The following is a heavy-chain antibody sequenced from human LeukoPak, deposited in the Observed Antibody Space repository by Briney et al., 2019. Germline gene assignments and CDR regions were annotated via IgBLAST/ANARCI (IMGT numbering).Heavy chain of an antibody. Sequence: GESLKISCKGSGYTFTNYWIGWVRQMPGQGLEWMGIIYPADSDTRYSPSFQGQVTISADKSISTAYLQWSSLKASDTAMYYCARPPQGSSGSLGFDYWGQGTLVTVSS. CDR2: IYPADSDT. J-gene: IGHJ4*02. CDR1: GYTFTNYW. D-gene: IGHD6-19*01. CDR3: ARPPQGSSGSLGFDY. V-gene: IGHV5-51*01.